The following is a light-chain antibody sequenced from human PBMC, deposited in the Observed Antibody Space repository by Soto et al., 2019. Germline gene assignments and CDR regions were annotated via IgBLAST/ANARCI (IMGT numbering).Light chain of an antibody. Sequence: QSVLTQPPSASGTPGQRVTISCSGSSSNIGSNTVNWYQQLPGTAPKLLIYSNNQQPSGVPDRFSGSNSGTSASLAISGLQSENEADYYCAAWDDSMNGYVFGTGTKVTAL. CDR1: SSNIGSNT. V-gene: IGLV1-44*01. J-gene: IGLJ1*01. CDR2: SNN. CDR3: AAWDDSMNGYV.